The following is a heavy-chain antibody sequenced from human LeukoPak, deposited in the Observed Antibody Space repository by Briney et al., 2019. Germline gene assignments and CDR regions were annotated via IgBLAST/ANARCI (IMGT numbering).Heavy chain of an antibody. Sequence: ASVKVSCKASGYTFIGYYMHWVRQAPGQGLEWTGWTNPNSGDTNYTQKFQGRVTMTRDTSISTAYMGVSRLRYDDTAVCYCATLGSGSSPFDYWGQGTLVTVSS. V-gene: IGHV1-2*02. J-gene: IGHJ4*02. CDR1: GYTFIGYY. CDR3: ATLGSGSSPFDY. D-gene: IGHD3-10*01. CDR2: TNPNSGDT.